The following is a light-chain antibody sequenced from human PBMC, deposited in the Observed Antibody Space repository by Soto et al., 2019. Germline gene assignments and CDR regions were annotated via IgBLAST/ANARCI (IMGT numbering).Light chain of an antibody. Sequence: QSVLTQPASVSGSPGQSITISCTGTSSDVGSYNLVSWYQQHPGKAPKLIINKGSKRPSGVSNRFSDSKPGNTASLTISWLQAEDEADYYCCSYAGSSSYVFGTGTKVTVL. CDR2: KGS. V-gene: IGLV2-23*01. CDR3: CSYAGSSSYV. CDR1: SSDVGSYNL. J-gene: IGLJ1*01.